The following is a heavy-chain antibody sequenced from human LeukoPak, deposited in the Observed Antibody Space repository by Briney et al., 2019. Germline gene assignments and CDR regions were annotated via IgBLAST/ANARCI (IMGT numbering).Heavy chain of an antibody. D-gene: IGHD6-6*01. V-gene: IGHV3-13*01. Sequence: PGGSLRLSCAASGFTFSSYDMHWVRQATGKGLEWVSAIGTAGDTYYPGSVKGRFTISRENAKNSLYLQMNSLRAGDTAVYYCARGERSSIAAPAGYWGQGTLVTVSS. CDR1: GFTFSSYD. CDR3: ARGERSSIAAPAGY. CDR2: IGTAGDT. J-gene: IGHJ4*02.